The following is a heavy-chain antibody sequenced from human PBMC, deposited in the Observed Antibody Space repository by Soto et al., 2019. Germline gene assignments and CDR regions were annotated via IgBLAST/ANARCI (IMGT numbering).Heavy chain of an antibody. CDR2: IKSKTDGGTT. Sequence: GGSLRLSCADSGFTFSNAWMSWVRQAPGKGLEWVGRIKSKTDGGTTDYAAPVKGRFTISRDDSKNTLYLQMNSLKTEDTAVYYCTTSTMVRGVIEGYYYYYGMDVWGQVTTVTVSS. V-gene: IGHV3-15*01. D-gene: IGHD3-10*01. J-gene: IGHJ6*02. CDR1: GFTFSNAW. CDR3: TTSTMVRGVIEGYYYYYGMDV.